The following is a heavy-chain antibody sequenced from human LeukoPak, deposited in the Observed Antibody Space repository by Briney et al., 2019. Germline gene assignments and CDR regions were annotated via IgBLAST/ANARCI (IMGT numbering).Heavy chain of an antibody. Sequence: GASVKVSCKASGYTFTSYGISWVRQAPGQGLEWMGWISAYNGNTNYAQKLQGRVTMTTGTSTSTAYMELRSLRSDDTAVYYCARDFEEQQLVLHYYGMDVWGQGTTVTVSS. CDR1: GYTFTSYG. CDR3: ARDFEEQQLVLHYYGMDV. CDR2: ISAYNGNT. J-gene: IGHJ6*02. D-gene: IGHD6-13*01. V-gene: IGHV1-18*01.